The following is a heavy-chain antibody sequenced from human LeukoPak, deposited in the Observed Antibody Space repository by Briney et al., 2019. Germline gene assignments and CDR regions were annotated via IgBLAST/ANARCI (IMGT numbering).Heavy chain of an antibody. D-gene: IGHD3-22*01. CDR3: ARAAPRGNYDSSGYPL. J-gene: IGHJ4*02. CDR2: INHSGST. Sequence: SETLSLTCAVYGGSFSGYYWSWIRQPPGKGLEWIGEINHSGSTNYNPSLKSRVTISVDTSKNQFSLKLSSVTAADTAVYYCARAAPRGNYDSSGYPLWGQGTLVTVSS. CDR1: GGSFSGYY. V-gene: IGHV4-34*01.